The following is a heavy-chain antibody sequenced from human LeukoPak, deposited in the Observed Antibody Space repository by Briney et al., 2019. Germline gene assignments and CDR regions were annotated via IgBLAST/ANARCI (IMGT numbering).Heavy chain of an antibody. CDR1: GFTFSSYG. J-gene: IGHJ4*02. D-gene: IGHD2-2*01. Sequence: GRSLRLSCAASGFTFSSYGMPWVRQAPGKGLEWVAVISYDGSNKYYADSVKGRFTISRDNSKNTLYLQMNSLRAEDTAVYYCAKTSVPFDYWGQGTLVTVSS. CDR2: ISYDGSNK. CDR3: AKTSVPFDY. V-gene: IGHV3-30*18.